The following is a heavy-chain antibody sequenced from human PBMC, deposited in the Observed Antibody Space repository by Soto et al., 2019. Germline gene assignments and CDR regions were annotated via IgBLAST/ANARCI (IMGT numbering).Heavy chain of an antibody. J-gene: IGHJ4*02. Sequence: SETLSLTCAVYGGSFSSYYWSWIRQPPGKGMEWIGEINHSGSTNYNPSLKSRVTISVDTSKNQFSLKLSSVTAADTAVYYCASIANRYSYGYWVYWGQGTLVTVSS. CDR1: GGSFSSYY. CDR2: INHSGST. V-gene: IGHV4-34*01. CDR3: ASIANRYSYGYWVY. D-gene: IGHD5-18*01.